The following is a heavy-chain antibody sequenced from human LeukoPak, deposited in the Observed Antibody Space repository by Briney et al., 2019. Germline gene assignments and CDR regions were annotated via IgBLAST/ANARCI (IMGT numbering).Heavy chain of an antibody. Sequence: SETLSLTCTVSGGSISSSSYYWGWIRQPPGKGLEWIGSIYYRGCTYYNPSLKSRVTIYVDTSKNQFSLKLSSVTAADTAVYYCARLPMYCSSTSCYWWWGQGTLVTVSS. J-gene: IGHJ4*02. CDR2: IYYRGCT. CDR1: GGSISSSSYY. D-gene: IGHD2-2*01. V-gene: IGHV4-39*01. CDR3: ARLPMYCSSTSCYWW.